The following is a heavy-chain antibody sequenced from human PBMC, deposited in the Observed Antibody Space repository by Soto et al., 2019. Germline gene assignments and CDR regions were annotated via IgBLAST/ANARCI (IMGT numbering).Heavy chain of an antibody. CDR2: IYNSGST. CDR3: AYGDSRGPFDS. CDR1: GGSISSYY. J-gene: IGHJ4*02. Sequence: QVQLQESGPGLVRPSETLSLTCTVSGGSISSYYWSWIRQPTGKGLEWIGYIYNSGSTNYNPSLKSRVTISVDTSKNQFSLKLSSVTAADTAVYYCAYGDSRGPFDSWGQGTLVTVSS. D-gene: IGHD4-17*01. V-gene: IGHV4-59*01.